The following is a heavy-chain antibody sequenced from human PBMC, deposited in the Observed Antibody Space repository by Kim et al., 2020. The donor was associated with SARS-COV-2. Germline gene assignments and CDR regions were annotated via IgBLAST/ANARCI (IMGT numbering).Heavy chain of an antibody. D-gene: IGHD3-9*01. J-gene: IGHJ3*02. CDR2: IYYSGST. CDR3: ARNNGGVLRYFDWFPPARCAFDI. Sequence: SETLSLTCTVSGGSISSGGYYWSWIRQHPGKGLEWIGYIYYSGSTYYNPSLKSRVTISVDTSKNQFSLKLSSVTAADTAVYYCARNNGGVLRYFDWFPPARCAFDIWGQGTMVTVSS. V-gene: IGHV4-31*03. CDR1: GGSISSGGYY.